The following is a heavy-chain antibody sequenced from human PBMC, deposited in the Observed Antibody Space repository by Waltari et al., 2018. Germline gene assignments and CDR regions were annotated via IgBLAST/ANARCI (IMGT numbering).Heavy chain of an antibody. CDR3: ARNYYDSSGHANAFDI. D-gene: IGHD3-22*01. V-gene: IGHV4-59*01. CDR2: IYYSGST. Sequence: QVQLQESGPGLVKPSETLSLTCTVSGGSISSYYWSWIRQPPGKGLAWIGYIYYSGSTNYNPSLKSRVTISVDTSKNQFSLKLSSVTAADTAVYYCARNYYDSSGHANAFDIWGQGTMVTVSS. CDR1: GGSISSYY. J-gene: IGHJ3*02.